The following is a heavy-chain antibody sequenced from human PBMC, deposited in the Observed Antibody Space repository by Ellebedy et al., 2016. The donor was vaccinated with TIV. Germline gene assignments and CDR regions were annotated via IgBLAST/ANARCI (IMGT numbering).Heavy chain of an antibody. Sequence: MPSETLSLTCAIYGGSFSGYYWSRIRKPPGKGLEWIGEMHHSGSTNYIQSLKGRVTMSVDTSKNQFSLKLSSLTAADTAVYFCARESDSQFYFDYWGQGSLVTVSS. CDR1: GGSFSGYY. CDR3: ARESDSQFYFDY. J-gene: IGHJ4*02. CDR2: MHHSGST. V-gene: IGHV4-34*01.